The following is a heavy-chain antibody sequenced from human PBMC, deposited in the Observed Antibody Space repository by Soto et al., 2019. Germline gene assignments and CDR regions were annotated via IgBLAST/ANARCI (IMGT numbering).Heavy chain of an antibody. D-gene: IGHD2-2*01. CDR1: GFTFSSYA. V-gene: IGHV3-23*01. Sequence: GGSLRLSCAASGFTFSSYAMSWVRQAPGKGLEWVSTIGGSGANTYYADSVKGRFTISRDNSKNTLYPQMNSLRAEDTAVYYCAKARGSSTPAPGSYWGQGTLVTVSS. CDR2: IGGSGANT. J-gene: IGHJ4*02. CDR3: AKARGSSTPAPGSY.